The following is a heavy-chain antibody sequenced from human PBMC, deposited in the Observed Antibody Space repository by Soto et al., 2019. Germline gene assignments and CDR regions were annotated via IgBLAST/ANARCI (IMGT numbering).Heavy chain of an antibody. Sequence: SETLSLTCAVSGYSISSGYYWGWIRQPPGKGLEWIGSIYHSGSTYYNPSLKSRVTISVDTSKNQFSLKLSSVTAADTAVYYCARDHSDFWSGYALDVWCQGPTVT. J-gene: IGHJ6*02. D-gene: IGHD3-3*01. V-gene: IGHV4-38-2*02. CDR2: IYHSGST. CDR3: ARDHSDFWSGYALDV. CDR1: GYSISSGYY.